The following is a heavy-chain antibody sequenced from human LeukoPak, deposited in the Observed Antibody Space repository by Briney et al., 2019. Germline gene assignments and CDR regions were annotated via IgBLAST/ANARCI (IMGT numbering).Heavy chain of an antibody. CDR3: ARPHSSGGGTFDY. V-gene: IGHV4-38-2*02. J-gene: IGHJ4*02. Sequence: SETLSLTCTVSGYSISSDYYWGWIRQPPGKGLEWIGYIYYSGSSNYNPSLKSRVTISVDTSKNQFSLKLNSVTAADTAVYYCARPHSSGGGTFDYWGQETLATVSS. D-gene: IGHD6-19*01. CDR1: GYSISSDYY. CDR2: IYYSGSS.